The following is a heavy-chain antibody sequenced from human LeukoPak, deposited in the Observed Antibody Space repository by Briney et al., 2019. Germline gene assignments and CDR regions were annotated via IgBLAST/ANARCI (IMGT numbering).Heavy chain of an antibody. D-gene: IGHD4-17*01. Sequence: PSETLSLTCTVSGGSISSGGYYWSWIRQHPGKGLEWIGYIYYSGSTYYNPSLKSRVTISVDTSKNQFSLKLSSVTAADTAVYYCAREGGDYGLFDYWGQGTLVTVSS. J-gene: IGHJ4*02. CDR1: GGSISSGGYY. V-gene: IGHV4-31*03. CDR2: IYYSGST. CDR3: AREGGDYGLFDY.